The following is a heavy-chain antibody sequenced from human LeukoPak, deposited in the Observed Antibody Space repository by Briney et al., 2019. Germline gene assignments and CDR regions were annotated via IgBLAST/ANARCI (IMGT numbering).Heavy chain of an antibody. Sequence: PGGSLRLSCAASGFTFGSYAMSWVRQPPGKGLEWVSTISGSGGSTYYADSLKGRFTISRDNSKNTLYLQMNSLRVEDTALYYCGKEMVQAAPLNRVDRWGQGTQVTVSS. CDR3: GKEMVQAAPLNRVDR. CDR1: GFTFGSYA. D-gene: IGHD3-10*01. CDR2: ISGSGGST. V-gene: IGHV3-23*01. J-gene: IGHJ4*02.